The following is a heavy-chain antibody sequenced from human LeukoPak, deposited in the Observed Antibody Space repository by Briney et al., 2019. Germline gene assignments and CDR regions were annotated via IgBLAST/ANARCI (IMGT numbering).Heavy chain of an antibody. Sequence: ASVKVSCEASGYTFTGYYMHWVRQAPGQGLEWMGWINPNSGGTNYAQKFQGRVTMTGDTSISTAYMELSSLRSDGTAIYYCARGIASTSCYGPSCNWFDPWGQGTLVTVSS. CDR2: INPNSGGT. J-gene: IGHJ5*02. D-gene: IGHD2-2*01. CDR1: GYTFTGYY. V-gene: IGHV1-2*02. CDR3: ARGIASTSCYGPSCNWFDP.